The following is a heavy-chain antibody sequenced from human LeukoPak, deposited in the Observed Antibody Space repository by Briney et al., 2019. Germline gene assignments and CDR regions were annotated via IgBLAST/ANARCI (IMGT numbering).Heavy chain of an antibody. J-gene: IGHJ4*02. D-gene: IGHD3-16*01. V-gene: IGHV3-74*01. Sequence: PGGSLRLSCAASGFTFSTYWMHWVRQAPGKGLVWVSRINSDGGSTTYADSVKGRFTISRDNAKNSLYLQMNSLRAEDTAVYYCARDTSQLRSPFDYWGQGTLVTVSS. CDR1: GFTFSTYW. CDR3: ARDTSQLRSPFDY. CDR2: INSDGGST.